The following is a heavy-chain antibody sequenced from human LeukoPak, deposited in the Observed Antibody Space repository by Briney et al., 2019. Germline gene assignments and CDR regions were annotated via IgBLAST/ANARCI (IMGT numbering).Heavy chain of an antibody. D-gene: IGHD3-3*01. J-gene: IGHJ4*02. CDR1: GFTFNGSA. CDR2: IRSKANSYAT. Sequence: GGSLRLSCAASGFTFNGSAIHWVRQASGKGLEWVGRIRSKANSYATAYAASVKGRFTISRDDSKNTAYLQMNSLKTEDTAVYYCTRWGSRAGYDFWSGYSDYWGQGTLVTVSS. V-gene: IGHV3-73*01. CDR3: TRWGSRAGYDFWSGYSDY.